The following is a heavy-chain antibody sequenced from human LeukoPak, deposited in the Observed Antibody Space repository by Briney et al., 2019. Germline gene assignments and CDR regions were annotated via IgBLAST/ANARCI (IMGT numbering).Heavy chain of an antibody. D-gene: IGHD4-23*01. CDR3: ARVRDYGGNSGGYWYFDL. CDR2: ISAYNGNT. CDR1: GYTFTSYG. J-gene: IGHJ2*01. Sequence: ASVKVSCKASGYTFTSYGISWVRQAPGQGLEWMGWISAYNGNTNYAQKLQGRVTMTTDTSTSTAYMELRSLRSDDTAVYYCARVRDYGGNSGGYWYFDLWGRGTLVTVSS. V-gene: IGHV1-18*01.